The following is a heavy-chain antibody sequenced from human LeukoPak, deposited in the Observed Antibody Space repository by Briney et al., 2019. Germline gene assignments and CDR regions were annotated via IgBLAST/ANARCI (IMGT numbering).Heavy chain of an antibody. CDR2: IKQDGSEK. J-gene: IGHJ4*02. CDR1: GFTFSRYW. CDR3: ARGGQILDY. V-gene: IGHV3-7*01. Sequence: GGSLRLSCAASGFTFSRYWMSWVRQAPGKGLEWVANIKQDGSEKYYVDSVKGRFTISRDNAKNSLYLQMNSLRAEDTTMYYCARGGQILDYWGQGTLVTVSS.